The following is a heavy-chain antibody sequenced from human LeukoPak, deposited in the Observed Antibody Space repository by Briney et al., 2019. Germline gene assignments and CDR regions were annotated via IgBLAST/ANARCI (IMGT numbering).Heavy chain of an antibody. Sequence: GGSLRLSCAASGFTFSNYEMKWVRQAPGEGLEWVSYIGSSGTLMYYADSVKGRFTISRDNAKNSLYLQMNSLRAEDTAVYYCAGRTELGRGFDYWGQGTLVTVSS. CDR2: IGSSGTLM. J-gene: IGHJ4*02. CDR1: GFTFSNYE. D-gene: IGHD7-27*01. V-gene: IGHV3-48*03. CDR3: AGRTELGRGFDY.